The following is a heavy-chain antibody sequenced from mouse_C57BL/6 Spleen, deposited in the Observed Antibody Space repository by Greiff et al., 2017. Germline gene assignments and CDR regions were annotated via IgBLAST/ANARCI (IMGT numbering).Heavy chain of an antibody. J-gene: IGHJ2*01. D-gene: IGHD4-1*01. CDR1: GFTFTDYY. V-gene: IGHV7-3*01. CDR3: ARSRWDYFDY. Sequence: EVKLVESGGGLVQPGGSLSLSCAASGFTFTDYYMSWVRQPPGKALEWLGFIRNKANGYTTEYSASVKGRFTISRDNSQSILYLQMNALRAEDSATYYCARSRWDYFDYWGQGTTLTVSS. CDR2: IRNKANGYTT.